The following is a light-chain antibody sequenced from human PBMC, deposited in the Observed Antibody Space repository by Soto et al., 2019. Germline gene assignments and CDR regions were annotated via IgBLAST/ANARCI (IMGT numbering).Light chain of an antibody. CDR3: QQYGYSPWT. V-gene: IGKV3-20*01. Sequence: EIGFTQSPATLSLSPGERATLSCRASESVNSAYLAWYQHRPAQAPRLLIYGASSRATGVPDRFSGSGSGTEFTLTITRLEPADFALYYCQQYGYSPWTLGLGTKVDIK. CDR2: GAS. CDR1: ESVNSAY. J-gene: IGKJ1*01.